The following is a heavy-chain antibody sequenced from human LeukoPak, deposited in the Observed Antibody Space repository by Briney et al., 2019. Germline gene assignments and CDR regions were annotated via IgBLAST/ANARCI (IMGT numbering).Heavy chain of an antibody. V-gene: IGHV4-38-2*02. CDR2: IYHSGST. Sequence: SETLSLTCTVSGYSISSGYYWGWIRQPPGKGLEWIGSIYHSGSTYYNPSLKSRVTISVDTSKNQFSLKLSSVTAADTAVYYCARDGSPHSGTDAAFDIWGQGTMVTVSS. D-gene: IGHD3-10*01. CDR3: ARDGSPHSGTDAAFDI. CDR1: GYSISSGYY. J-gene: IGHJ3*02.